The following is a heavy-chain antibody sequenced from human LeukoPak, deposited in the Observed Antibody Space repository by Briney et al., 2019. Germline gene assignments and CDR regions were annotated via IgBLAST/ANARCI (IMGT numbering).Heavy chain of an antibody. V-gene: IGHV3-33*01. CDR3: ARVGTSCYGCNDY. J-gene: IGHJ4*02. D-gene: IGHD2-2*01. CDR1: GFTFSSYG. CDR2: IWYDGSNK. Sequence: GGSLRLSCAASGFTFSSYGMHWVRQAPGKGLEWVAVIWYDGSNKYYADSVKGRFTISRDNSKNTLYLQMNSLRAEDTAVYYCARVGTSCYGCNDYWGQGTLVTVSS.